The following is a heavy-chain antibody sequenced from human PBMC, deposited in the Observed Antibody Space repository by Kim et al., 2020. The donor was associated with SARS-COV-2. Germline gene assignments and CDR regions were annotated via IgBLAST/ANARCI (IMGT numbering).Heavy chain of an antibody. V-gene: IGHV1-69*13. Sequence: SVKVSCKASGGTFSSYAISWVRQAPGQGLEWMGGIIPIFGTANYAQKFQGRVTITADESTSTAYMELSSLRSEDTAVYYCARDDLRQTSYYYYYYGMDVWGQGTTVTVSS. J-gene: IGHJ6*02. CDR2: IIPIFGTA. D-gene: IGHD3-16*01. CDR1: GGTFSSYA. CDR3: ARDDLRQTSYYYYYYGMDV.